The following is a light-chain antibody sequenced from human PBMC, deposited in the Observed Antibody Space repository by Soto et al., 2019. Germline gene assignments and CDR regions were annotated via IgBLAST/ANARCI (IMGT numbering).Light chain of an antibody. CDR2: EVS. Sequence: QSALTQPASVSGSPGQSITISCTGTSSDVGGYNFVSWYQQHPGKAPKLMIYEVSNRPSGVSYRFSGSKSGNTASLTISGLQAEDEADYYCSSYTSSVTLVFGGGTKVTFL. V-gene: IGLV2-14*01. CDR1: SSDVGGYNF. J-gene: IGLJ2*01. CDR3: SSYTSSVTLV.